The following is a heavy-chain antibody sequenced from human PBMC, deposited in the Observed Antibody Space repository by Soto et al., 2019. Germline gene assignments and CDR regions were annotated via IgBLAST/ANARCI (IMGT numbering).Heavy chain of an antibody. V-gene: IGHV2-5*02. CDR2: IYWDDDK. D-gene: IGHD2-15*01. J-gene: IGHJ5*02. CDR3: AHRRAYCSGGSCYSIWFDP. Sequence: QITLKESGPTLVKPTQTLTLTCTFSGFSLSTSGVGVGWIRQPPGKALEWLALIYWDDDKRYSLSLKSRLTITKDTSKSQVVLTMTNMDPVDTATYYCAHRRAYCSGGSCYSIWFDPWGQGTLVTVSS. CDR1: GFSLSTSGVG.